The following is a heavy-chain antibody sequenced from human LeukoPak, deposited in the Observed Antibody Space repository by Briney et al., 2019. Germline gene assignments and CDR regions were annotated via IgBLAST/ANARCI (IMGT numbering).Heavy chain of an antibody. V-gene: IGHV3-7*03. CDR3: ARVYCSSTSCYETQSFDY. CDR1: GFTFSSYW. CDR2: IKQDGSEK. J-gene: IGHJ4*02. D-gene: IGHD2-2*01. Sequence: GSLRLSCAASGFTFSSYWMSWVRQAPGKGLEWVANIKQDGSEKYYVDSVKGRFTISRDNAKNSLYLQMNSLRAEDTAVYYCARVYCSSTSCYETQSFDYWGQGTLVTVSS.